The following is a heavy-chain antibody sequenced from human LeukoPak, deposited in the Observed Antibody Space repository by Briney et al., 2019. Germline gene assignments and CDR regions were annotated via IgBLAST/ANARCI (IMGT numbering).Heavy chain of an antibody. D-gene: IGHD2-2*01. CDR1: RFTFSNYW. J-gene: IGHJ4*02. V-gene: IGHV3-7*04. Sequence: PGGSLRLSCAVSRFTFSNYWMSWVRQAPGKGLEWVANIKQDGGEKYYVDSVKGRFTISRDNAKNSLYLQMNSLRAEDRAVYYCARDRCSSTSCFIDYWGQGTPVTVSS. CDR3: ARDRCSSTSCFIDY. CDR2: IKQDGGEK.